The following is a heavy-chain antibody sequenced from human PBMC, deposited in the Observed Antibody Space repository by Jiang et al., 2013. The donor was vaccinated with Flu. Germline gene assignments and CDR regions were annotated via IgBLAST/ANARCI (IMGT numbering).Heavy chain of an antibody. CDR2: INSNGSYT. Sequence: YINSNGSYTIYADSVKGRFTISRDNAKNSLFLQMKSLRPEDAAVYYCASWPSGAYYSYGLDVWGKGTTVTVSS. D-gene: IGHD3-10*01. J-gene: IGHJ6*04. V-gene: IGHV3-11*06. CDR3: ASWPSGAYYSYGLDV.